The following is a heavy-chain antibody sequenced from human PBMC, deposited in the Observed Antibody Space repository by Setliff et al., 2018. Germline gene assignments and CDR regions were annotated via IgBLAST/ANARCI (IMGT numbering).Heavy chain of an antibody. J-gene: IGHJ4*02. D-gene: IGHD3-22*01. Sequence: GGSLRLSCAASGFTFRSYAMNWIRQAPGKGLEWVSAISGSGGATYYAASVKGRFSISRDNSKNTLSLQMNSLRAEDTAVYYCASVTYYYDSSGYYRDYWGQGTLVTV. CDR1: GFTFRSYA. V-gene: IGHV3-23*01. CDR3: ASVTYYYDSSGYYRDY. CDR2: ISGSGGAT.